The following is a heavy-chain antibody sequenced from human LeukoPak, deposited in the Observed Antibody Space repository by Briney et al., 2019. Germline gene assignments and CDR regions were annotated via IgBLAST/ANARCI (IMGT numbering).Heavy chain of an antibody. CDR2: ITGSGGST. CDR3: ARSRNTRRQFYFDY. CDR1: GFTFSSSG. V-gene: IGHV3-23*01. D-gene: IGHD4-11*01. J-gene: IGHJ4*02. Sequence: GGSLRLSCAASGFTFSSSGMGWVRQAPGKGLECVSPITGSGGSTSYTDSVKGRFTISRDNSKNTLYLQMNSLRAEDTAVYYCARSRNTRRQFYFDYWGQGTLVTVAS.